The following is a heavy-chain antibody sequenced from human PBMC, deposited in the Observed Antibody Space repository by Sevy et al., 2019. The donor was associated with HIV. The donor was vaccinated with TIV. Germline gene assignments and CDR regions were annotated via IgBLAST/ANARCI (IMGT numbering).Heavy chain of an antibody. CDR3: ARENLAVTTFRDYYYYGMDV. CDR1: GFTFSSYW. CDR2: IKQDGSEK. V-gene: IGHV3-7*01. D-gene: IGHD4-17*01. J-gene: IGHJ6*02. Sequence: GGSLRLSSAASGFTFSSYWMSWVRQAPGKGLEWVANIKQDGSEKYYVDSVKGRFTISRDNAKNSLYLQMNSLRAEDTAVYYCARENLAVTTFRDYYYYGMDVWGQGTTVTVSS.